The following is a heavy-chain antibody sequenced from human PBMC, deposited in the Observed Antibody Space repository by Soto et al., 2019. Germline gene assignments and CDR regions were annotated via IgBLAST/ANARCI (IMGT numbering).Heavy chain of an antibody. CDR2: IIPIFGTA. J-gene: IGHJ5*02. CDR1: GGTFSSYA. Sequence: QVQLVQSGAEVKKPGSSVKVSCKASGGTFSSYAISWVRQAPGQGLEWMGGIIPIFGTANYAQKFQGRVTITADESTSTAYMELSSLRSEDTAVYYCARDHCSGGSCYSKGTWFDPWGQGTLVTASS. D-gene: IGHD2-15*01. V-gene: IGHV1-69*12. CDR3: ARDHCSGGSCYSKGTWFDP.